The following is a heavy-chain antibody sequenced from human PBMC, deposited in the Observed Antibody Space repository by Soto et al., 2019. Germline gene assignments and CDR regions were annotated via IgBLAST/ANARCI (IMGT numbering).Heavy chain of an antibody. J-gene: IGHJ4*02. CDR1: GGSFSGYY. D-gene: IGHD2-21*02. CDR2: INHSGST. Sequence: PSETLSLTCAVYGGSFSGYYWSWIRQPPGKGLEWIGEINHSGSTNYNPSLKSRVTISVDTSKNQFSLKLSSVTAADTAVYYCARGRHIVVVTAIFDYWGQGTLVTVSS. V-gene: IGHV4-34*01. CDR3: ARGRHIVVVTAIFDY.